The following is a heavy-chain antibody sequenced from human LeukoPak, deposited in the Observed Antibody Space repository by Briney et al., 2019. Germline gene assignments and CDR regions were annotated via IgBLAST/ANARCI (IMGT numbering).Heavy chain of an antibody. D-gene: IGHD5-18*01. CDR1: GFKFRDYA. V-gene: IGHV3-23*01. CDR2: VEKTGGRA. J-gene: IGHJ4*02. Sequence: PGGSLRLSCAASGFKFRDYAMSWVRQAPEKGLEWVSTVEKTGGRAYYADSVKGRFTVSRDNSKNTLYLQMNSLRAEDTALYYCAKQQGALIQQWYFDYWGQGTLVTVSS. CDR3: AKQQGALIQQWYFDY.